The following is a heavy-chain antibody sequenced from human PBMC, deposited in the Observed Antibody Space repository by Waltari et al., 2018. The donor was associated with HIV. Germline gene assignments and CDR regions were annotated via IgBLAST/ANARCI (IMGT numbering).Heavy chain of an antibody. J-gene: IGHJ4*02. Sequence: QVQLVQSGAEVKKPGASVKGSCTASGYTFTSYDINWVRQATGQGLEWMGWMNPNSGDTGYAQKFQGRITMTSNTSISTVYMELSSLTSEETAVYYCVRAAIYSRGCFDYWGQGTLVTVSS. CDR2: MNPNSGDT. D-gene: IGHD6-19*01. V-gene: IGHV1-8*01. CDR3: VRAAIYSRGCFDY. CDR1: GYTFTSYD.